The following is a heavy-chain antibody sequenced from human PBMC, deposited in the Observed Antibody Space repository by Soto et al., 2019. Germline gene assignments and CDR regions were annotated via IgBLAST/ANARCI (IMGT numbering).Heavy chain of an antibody. Sequence: SLRLSCAASGLTFSIYAMNWVRQAPGKGLEWVSALSASGGSTYYADSVKGRFTISRDNSKNTLYLQMDSLRAEDTAVYHCAKAGTHSYFDYWGQGTLVTVSS. J-gene: IGHJ4*02. CDR3: AKAGTHSYFDY. D-gene: IGHD1-1*01. CDR1: GLTFSIYA. CDR2: LSASGGST. V-gene: IGHV3-23*01.